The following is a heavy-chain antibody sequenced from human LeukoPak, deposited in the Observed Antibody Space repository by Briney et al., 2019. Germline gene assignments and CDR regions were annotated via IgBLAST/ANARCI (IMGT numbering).Heavy chain of an antibody. CDR1: GGSTSSYY. Sequence: PSETLSLTCTVSGGSTSSYYWSWIRQPPGKGLEWIGYIYYSGSTNYNPSLKSRVTISVDTSKNQFSLKLSSVTAADTAVYYCAGDRVLNDAFDIWGQGTMVTVSS. CDR3: AGDRVLNDAFDI. J-gene: IGHJ3*02. CDR2: IYYSGST. V-gene: IGHV4-59*01.